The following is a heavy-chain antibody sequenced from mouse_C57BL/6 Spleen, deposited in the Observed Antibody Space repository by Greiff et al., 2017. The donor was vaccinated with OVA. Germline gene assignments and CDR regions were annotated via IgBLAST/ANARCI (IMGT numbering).Heavy chain of an antibody. J-gene: IGHJ4*01. V-gene: IGHV1-52*01. CDR2: IDPSDSET. CDR3: ARFTMITNDYAMDY. D-gene: IGHD2-4*01. Sequence: VQLQQPGAELVRPGSSVKLSCKASGYTFTSYWMHWVKPRPIQGLEWIGNIDPSDSETHYNQKFKDKATLTVDKSSSTAYMQLSSLTSEDSAVYYCARFTMITNDYAMDYWGQGTSVTVSS. CDR1: GYTFTSYW.